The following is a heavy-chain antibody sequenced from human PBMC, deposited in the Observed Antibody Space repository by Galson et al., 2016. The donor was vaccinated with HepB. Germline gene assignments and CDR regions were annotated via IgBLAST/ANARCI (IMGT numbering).Heavy chain of an antibody. Sequence: SLRLSCAASGFTFYSYWMTWVRQAPGKGLEWVANITVDGSEKFYGDSVKGRFTISRDNAKNSLFLQMNSLRAEDTAVYYCARDLGHTFGYDHWGQGTRVTVSS. CDR2: ITVDGSEK. V-gene: IGHV3-7*01. J-gene: IGHJ4*02. CDR3: ARDLGHTFGYDH. D-gene: IGHD5-12*01. CDR1: GFTFYSYW.